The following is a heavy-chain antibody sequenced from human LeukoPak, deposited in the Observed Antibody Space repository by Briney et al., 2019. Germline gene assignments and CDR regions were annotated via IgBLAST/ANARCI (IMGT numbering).Heavy chain of an antibody. CDR2: ISFDGRNK. J-gene: IGHJ4*02. Sequence: PGGSLTLSCAASGFTFSRYTIHWVRQAQGKGLEPAPVISFDGRNKYYAGAVKGRFSISRDNSKNTLYLQMNSLGAEDTAVYYCARGGNPRDGPDYWGQGTLVTVSS. CDR1: GFTFSRYT. V-gene: IGHV3-30-3*01. D-gene: IGHD4-23*01. CDR3: ARGGNPRDGPDY.